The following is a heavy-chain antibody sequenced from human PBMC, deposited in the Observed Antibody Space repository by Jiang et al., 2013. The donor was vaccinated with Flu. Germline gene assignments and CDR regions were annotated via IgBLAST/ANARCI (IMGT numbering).Heavy chain of an antibody. Sequence: TLTCTFSGFSLSTSGMCVSWIRQPPGKALEWLALIDWDDDKYYSTSLKTRLTISKDTSKNQVVLTMTNMDPVDTATYYCARFRTSGYYRQDWGQGTLVTVSS. V-gene: IGHV2-70*01. D-gene: IGHD3-22*01. CDR3: ARFRTSGYYRQD. CDR1: GFSLSTSGMC. CDR2: IDWDDDK. J-gene: IGHJ4*02.